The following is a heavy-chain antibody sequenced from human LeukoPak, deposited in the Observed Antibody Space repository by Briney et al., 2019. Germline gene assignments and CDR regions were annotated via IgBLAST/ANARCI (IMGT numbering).Heavy chain of an antibody. D-gene: IGHD3-10*01. CDR1: GYTFTTYD. CDR3: ARRIRGAPTDH. J-gene: IGHJ4*02. V-gene: IGHV1-8*01. Sequence: GASVKVSCKASGYTFTTYDLNWVRQATGQGLEWMGWMNPNSGNTGYAQKSQGRVTMTRNTSISTAYMELNNLTSGDTAVYYCARRIRGAPTDHWGQGTLVTVSS. CDR2: MNPNSGNT.